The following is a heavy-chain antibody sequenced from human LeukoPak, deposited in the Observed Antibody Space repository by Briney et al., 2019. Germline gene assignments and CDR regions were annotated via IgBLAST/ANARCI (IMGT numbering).Heavy chain of an antibody. J-gene: IGHJ6*02. Sequence: SETLSLTCTVSGGSISSGGYYWSWLRQPPGKGLEWIGYIYHSGSTYYNPSLKSRVTISVDRSKNQFSLKLSSVTAADTAVYYCARLNYYYGMDVWGQGTTATVSS. CDR1: GGSISSGGYY. CDR3: ARLNYYYGMDV. V-gene: IGHV4-30-2*01. CDR2: IYHSGST.